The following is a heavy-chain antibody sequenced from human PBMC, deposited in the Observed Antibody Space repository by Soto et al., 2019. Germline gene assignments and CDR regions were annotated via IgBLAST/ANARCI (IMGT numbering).Heavy chain of an antibody. CDR3: ARALLGYCSSTSCSADYYGMDV. V-gene: IGHV3-33*01. Sequence: QVQLVESGGGVVQPGRSLRLSCAASGFTFSSYGMHWVRQAPGKGLEWVAVIWYDGSNKYYADSVKGRFTISRDNSKNTLYLQMNSLRAEDTAVYYCARALLGYCSSTSCSADYYGMDVWGQGTTVTVSS. CDR2: IWYDGSNK. D-gene: IGHD2-2*01. CDR1: GFTFSSYG. J-gene: IGHJ6*02.